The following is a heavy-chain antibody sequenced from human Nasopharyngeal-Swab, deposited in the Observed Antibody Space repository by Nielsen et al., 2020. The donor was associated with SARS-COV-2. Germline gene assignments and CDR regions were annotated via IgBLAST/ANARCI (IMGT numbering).Heavy chain of an antibody. CDR1: GFTFSSYS. CDR2: ISSSSSTI. Sequence: GESLKISCAASGFTFSSYSMNWVRQVPGKGLEWVSYISSSSSTIYYADSVKGRFTISRDNAKNSLYLQMNSLRDEDTAVYYCARARDGYATWFYYWGQGTLVTVSS. V-gene: IGHV3-48*02. D-gene: IGHD5-24*01. J-gene: IGHJ4*02. CDR3: ARARDGYATWFYY.